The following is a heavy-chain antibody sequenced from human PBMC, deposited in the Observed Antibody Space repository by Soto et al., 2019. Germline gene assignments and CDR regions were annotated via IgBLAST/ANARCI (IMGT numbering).Heavy chain of an antibody. V-gene: IGHV4-4*07. CDR3: ARAPSPMTTVTTGDRYYFDY. CDR2: IYTSGST. J-gene: IGHJ4*02. Sequence: QVQLQESGPGLVKPSETLSLTCTVSGGSISSYYWSWIRQPAGKGLEWIGRIYTSGSTNYNPSLKSRVTMSVDTSKNQFSLKLSSVTAADTAVYYCARAPSPMTTVTTGDRYYFDYWGQGTLVTVSS. CDR1: GGSISSYY. D-gene: IGHD4-17*01.